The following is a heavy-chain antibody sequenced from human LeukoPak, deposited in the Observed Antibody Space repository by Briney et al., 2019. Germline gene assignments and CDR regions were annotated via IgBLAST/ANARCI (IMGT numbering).Heavy chain of an antibody. CDR3: TRPSFDSSVSGVVY. V-gene: IGHV3-30*03. CDR1: GFTFSSYG. J-gene: IGHJ4*02. Sequence: GGSLRLSCAASGFTFSSYGMHWVRQAPGKGLEWVAVISYDGSNKYYADSVKGRFTISRDDSKNTAYLQMNSLKTEDTAVYYCTRPSFDSSVSGVVYWGQGTLVTVSS. CDR2: ISYDGSNK. D-gene: IGHD3-22*01.